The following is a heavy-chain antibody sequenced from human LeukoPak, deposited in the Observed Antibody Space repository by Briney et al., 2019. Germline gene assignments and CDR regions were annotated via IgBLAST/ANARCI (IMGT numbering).Heavy chain of an antibody. CDR3: ARGPRGIVVVPAAIAY. CDR2: ISSSSSYI. Sequence: GGSLRPSCAASGFTFSSYSVNWVRQAPGKGLEWVSSISSSSSYIYYADSVKGRFTISSDNAKNSLYLQMNSLRAEDTAVYYCARGPRGIVVVPAAIAYWGQGTLVTVSS. D-gene: IGHD2-2*02. J-gene: IGHJ4*02. V-gene: IGHV3-21*01. CDR1: GFTFSSYS.